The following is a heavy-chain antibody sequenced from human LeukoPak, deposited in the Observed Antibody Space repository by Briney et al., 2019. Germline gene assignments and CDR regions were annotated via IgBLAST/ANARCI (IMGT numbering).Heavy chain of an antibody. CDR3: ATEGGWGPADYGDYVY. CDR1: GYTFTNYG. CDR2: ISTYKGNT. J-gene: IGHJ4*02. D-gene: IGHD4-17*01. Sequence: GASVKVSCKASGYTFTNYGITGVRQAPGQGLEWMGWISTYKGNTKYAEKFQGRVTLTTDTSTSTAYMELRSLRSDDTAVYYCATEGGWGPADYGDYVYWGQGTLVTVSS. V-gene: IGHV1-18*01.